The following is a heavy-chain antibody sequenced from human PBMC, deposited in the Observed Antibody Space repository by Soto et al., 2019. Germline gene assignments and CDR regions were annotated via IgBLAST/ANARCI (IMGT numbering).Heavy chain of an antibody. CDR3: ARDKGAFCGSSVDY. D-gene: IGHD1-26*01. J-gene: IGHJ4*02. V-gene: IGHV3-30-3*01. CDR2: ISYDGSNK. Sequence: QVQLVESGGGVVQPGRSLRLSCAASGFTFSSYAMHWVRQAPGKGLEWVAVISYDGSNKYYADSVKGRFTISRDNSKNPLCLQLNSLGAEDADVYYCARDKGAFCGSSVDYWGQGTLVTVSS. CDR1: GFTFSSYA.